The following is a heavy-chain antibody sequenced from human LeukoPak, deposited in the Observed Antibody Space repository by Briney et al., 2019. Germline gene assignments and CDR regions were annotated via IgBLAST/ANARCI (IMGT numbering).Heavy chain of an antibody. CDR3: ARVRAGPTKAFDI. CDR1: GFTFSSHG. Sequence: GGSLRLSCAASGFTFSSHGMQWVRQAPGKGLEWVAVISHDGSITYYANSVKGRFTISRDNSKNTLYLQMNSLRAEDTAVYYCARVRAGPTKAFDIWGQGTMVTVSS. J-gene: IGHJ3*02. V-gene: IGHV3-30*03. D-gene: IGHD6-13*01. CDR2: ISHDGSIT.